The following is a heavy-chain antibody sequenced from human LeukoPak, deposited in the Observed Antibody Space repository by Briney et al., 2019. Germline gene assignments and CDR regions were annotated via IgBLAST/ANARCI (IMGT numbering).Heavy chain of an antibody. D-gene: IGHD3-16*01. CDR2: ITRPGSST. V-gene: IGHV3-23*01. J-gene: IGHJ4*01. Sequence: GGSLRLSCSASGFTLSGAASTWVRQAPGKGLEWVSTITRPGSSTYYSDSVKGRFTISRDSARNTLFLQMNGLRLDDSAIYYCARIGHDLYQTFDSWGHGTLITVSS. CDR3: ARIGHDLYQTFDS. CDR1: GFTLSGAA.